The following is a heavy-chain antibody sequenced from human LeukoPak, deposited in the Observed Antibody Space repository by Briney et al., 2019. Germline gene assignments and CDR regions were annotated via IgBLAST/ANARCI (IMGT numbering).Heavy chain of an antibody. D-gene: IGHD6-19*01. V-gene: IGHV4-38-2*02. J-gene: IGHJ4*02. CDR3: ARAQGYSSGWYGTGFDY. Sequence: PSETLSLTCTVSGYSISSGYYWGWIRQPPGKGLEWIGSIYHSGSTYYNPSLKSRVTISVDTSKNQFSLKLSSVTAADTAVYYCARAQGYSSGWYGTGFDYWGQGTLVTVSS. CDR1: GYSISSGYY. CDR2: IYHSGST.